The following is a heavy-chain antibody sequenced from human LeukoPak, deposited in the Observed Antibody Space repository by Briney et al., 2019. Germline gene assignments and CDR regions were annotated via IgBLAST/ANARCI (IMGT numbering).Heavy chain of an antibody. CDR1: GFTFSSYE. D-gene: IGHD2-2*02. J-gene: IGHJ3*02. CDR2: TSSSGSTI. CDR3: ARGGSGYTFDI. V-gene: IGHV3-48*03. Sequence: GGSLRLSCAASGFTFSSYEMNWVRQAPGEGLEWVSYTSSSGSTIYYADSVKGRFTISRDNAKNSLYLQMNSLRGEDTAVYYCARGGSGYTFDIWGQGTMVTVSS.